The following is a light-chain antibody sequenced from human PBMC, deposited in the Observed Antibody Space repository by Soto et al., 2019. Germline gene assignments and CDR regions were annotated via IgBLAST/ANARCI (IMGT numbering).Light chain of an antibody. J-gene: IGKJ2*01. CDR3: QQYYTTPRT. Sequence: DIVMTQSPDSLAVSLGERDTIICKSSQSVLKSSNKKNHLAWYQQKPGQPPKLLIYWASTRESGVPDRFSGSGSGTDFTLTISSLQAEDVAVYYCQQYYTTPRTFGQGTKLEIK. CDR2: WAS. V-gene: IGKV4-1*01. CDR1: QSVLKSSNKKNH.